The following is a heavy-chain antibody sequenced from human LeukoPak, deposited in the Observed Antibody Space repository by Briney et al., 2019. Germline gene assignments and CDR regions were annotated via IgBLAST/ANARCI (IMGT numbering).Heavy chain of an antibody. CDR3: ARDSTVRSWYFDL. CDR2: IFRSGST. V-gene: IGHV4-4*02. J-gene: IGHJ2*01. D-gene: IGHD4-11*01. CDR1: GGSISTSHW. Sequence: GTLSLTCAVYGGSISTSHWWTWVRQPPGMGLEWIGEIFRSGSTDYNPSLKSRVTISVDKSNNQFSLKLTSVTAADTAVYYCARDSTVRSWYFDLWGRGTLVTVSS.